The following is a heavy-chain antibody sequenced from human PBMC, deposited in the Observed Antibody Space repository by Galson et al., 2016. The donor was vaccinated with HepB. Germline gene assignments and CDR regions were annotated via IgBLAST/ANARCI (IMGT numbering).Heavy chain of an antibody. CDR3: ANMKRTSPYCSGTNCFSRLWGPPFDY. V-gene: IGHV3-30*18. CDR1: GFIFSNYG. D-gene: IGHD2-2*01. J-gene: IGHJ4*02. CDR2: ISYDGSFK. Sequence: SLRLSCAASGFIFSNYGMHRVRQAPGKGLEWVAVISYDGSFKYYADAVNGRFTISRDNSRSPLYLQMNSLRTEDTAVYYCANMKRTSPYCSGTNCFSRLWGPPFDYWGQGTLVTISS.